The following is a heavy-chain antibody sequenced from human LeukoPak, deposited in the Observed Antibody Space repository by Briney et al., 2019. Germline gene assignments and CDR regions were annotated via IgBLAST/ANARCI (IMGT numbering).Heavy chain of an antibody. CDR1: GGSISSSSYY. CDR3: ARTRTGTTFDY. CDR2: IYYSGST. D-gene: IGHD1-1*01. Sequence: SETLSLTCTVSGGSISSSSYYWGWIRQPPGKGLEWIGSIYYSGSTYYNPSLKSRVTISVDRSKNQFSLKLSSVTAADTAVYYCARTRTGTTFDYWGQGTLVTVSS. J-gene: IGHJ4*02. V-gene: IGHV4-39*07.